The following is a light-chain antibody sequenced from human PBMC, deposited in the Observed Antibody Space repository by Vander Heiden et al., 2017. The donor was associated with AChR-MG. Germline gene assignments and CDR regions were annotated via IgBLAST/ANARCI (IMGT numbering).Light chain of an antibody. V-gene: IGKV2-28*01. CDR2: LGS. J-gene: IGKJ2*01. Sequence: DIVMTQSPLSLPVTPGEPASISCRSSPSLLHSNGYNYLDWYLQKPGQSPQLLIYLGSNRASGVPDRFSGSGSGTDFTLKISRVEADDVGVYYCMQALQTPEYTFGQGTKLEIK. CDR1: PSLLHSNGYNY. CDR3: MQALQTPEYT.